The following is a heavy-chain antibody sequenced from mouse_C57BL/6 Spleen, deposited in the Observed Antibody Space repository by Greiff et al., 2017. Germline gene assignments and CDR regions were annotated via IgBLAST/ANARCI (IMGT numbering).Heavy chain of an antibody. CDR1: GYTFTSYW. CDR3: AEGQLREWFAY. J-gene: IGHJ3*01. V-gene: IGHV1-69*01. CDR2: IDPSDSYT. Sequence: QVQLQQPGAELVMPGASVKLSCKASGYTFTSYWMHWVKQRPGQGLEWIGEIDPSDSYTNYNQKFKGKSTLTVDNSSSTAYMQLSSLTTEDSAVYYCAEGQLREWFAYWGQGTLVTVSA. D-gene: IGHD3-2*02.